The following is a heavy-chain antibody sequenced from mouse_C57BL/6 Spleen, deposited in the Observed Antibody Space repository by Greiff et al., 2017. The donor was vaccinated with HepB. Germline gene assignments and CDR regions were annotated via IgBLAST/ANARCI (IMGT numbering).Heavy chain of an antibody. J-gene: IGHJ1*03. D-gene: IGHD4-1*02. Sequence: QVQLQQSGAELVRPGTSVKVSCKASGYAFTNYLIEWVKQRPGQGLEWIGVINPGSGGTNYNEKFKGKATLTADKSSSTAYMQLSSLTSEDSAVYFCAGRQLGGYFDVWGTGTTVTVSS. CDR1: GYAFTNYL. V-gene: IGHV1-54*01. CDR2: INPGSGGT. CDR3: AGRQLGGYFDV.